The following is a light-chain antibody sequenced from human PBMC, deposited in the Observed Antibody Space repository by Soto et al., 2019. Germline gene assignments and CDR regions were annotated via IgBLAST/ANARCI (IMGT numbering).Light chain of an antibody. CDR2: GAS. Sequence: ILFAQSAASLSLSAGEGATLSCRASQSVSSNFAWYQQKPGQAPRLLIYGASTRATGIPARFSGSGAGTEFTLTIISLKSEEFAVSDCQHYNNWPFFGQGTKVDIK. J-gene: IGKJ2*01. CDR1: QSVSSN. V-gene: IGKV3-15*01. CDR3: QHYNNWPF.